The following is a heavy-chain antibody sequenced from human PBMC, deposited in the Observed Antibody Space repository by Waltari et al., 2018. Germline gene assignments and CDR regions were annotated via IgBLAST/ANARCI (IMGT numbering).Heavy chain of an antibody. CDR3: ARRAPMAGYFDY. D-gene: IGHD3-10*01. J-gene: IGHJ4*02. V-gene: IGHV4-31*03. CDR1: GGSIHSGGYY. Sequence: QVQLQESGPGLVEPSQALSPTCTVSGGSIHSGGYYWSWFRPHPERGLEWIGYICYSGSTYYSPSFNSRASISFDTSKNQFFLRLTSVTTADTAVYYCARRAPMAGYFDYWGQGTVVTVSS. CDR2: ICYSGST.